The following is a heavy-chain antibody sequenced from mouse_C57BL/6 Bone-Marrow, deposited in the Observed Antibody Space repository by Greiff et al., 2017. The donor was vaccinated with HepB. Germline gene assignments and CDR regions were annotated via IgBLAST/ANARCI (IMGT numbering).Heavy chain of an antibody. V-gene: IGHV1-50*01. CDR2: IDPSDSYT. D-gene: IGHD1-1*01. CDR1: GYTFTSYW. J-gene: IGHJ3*01. CDR3: ARYDGSRGGAY. Sequence: QVQLQQPGAELVKPGASVKLSCKASGYTFTSYWMQWVNQRPGQGLEWIGEIDPSDSYTNYNQKFKGKATLTVDTSSSTAYMQLSSLTSEDSAVYYSARYDGSRGGAYWGQGTLVTVSA.